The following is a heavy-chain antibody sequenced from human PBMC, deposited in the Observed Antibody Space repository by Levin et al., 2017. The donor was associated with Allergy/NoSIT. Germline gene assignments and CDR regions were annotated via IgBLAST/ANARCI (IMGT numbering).Heavy chain of an antibody. CDR3: ARELGGRFAFDI. D-gene: IGHD1-26*01. CDR2: ISAYNGNP. J-gene: IGHJ3*02. V-gene: IGHV1-18*01. Sequence: ASVKVSCKASGYSLTTFGINWVRQAPGQGLEWMGWISAYNGNPKYAQKFQGRVTMTTDTSTSTAFMELRSLRSDDTAVYYCARELGGRFAFDIWGQGTMVTVSS. CDR1: GYSLTTFG.